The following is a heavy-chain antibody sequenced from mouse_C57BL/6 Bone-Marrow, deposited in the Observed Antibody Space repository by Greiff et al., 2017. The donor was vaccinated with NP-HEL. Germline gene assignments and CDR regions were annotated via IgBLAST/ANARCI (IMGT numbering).Heavy chain of an antibody. V-gene: IGHV5-4*03. CDR2: ISDGGSYT. Sequence: EVKVVESGGGLVKPGGSLKLSCAASGFTFSSYAMSWVRQTPEKRLEWVATISDGGSYTYYPDNVKGRFTISRDNAKNNLYLQMSHLKSEDTAMYYCASHYYGSSPWFAYWGQGTLVTVSA. CDR1: GFTFSSYA. J-gene: IGHJ3*01. D-gene: IGHD1-1*01. CDR3: ASHYYGSSPWFAY.